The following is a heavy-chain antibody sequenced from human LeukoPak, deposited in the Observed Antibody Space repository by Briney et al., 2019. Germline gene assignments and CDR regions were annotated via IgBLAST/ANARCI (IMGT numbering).Heavy chain of an antibody. V-gene: IGHV4-59*01. J-gene: IGHJ4*02. CDR2: IYYSGST. Sequence: SETLSLTCTVSGGSISSYYWSWIRQPPGKGLEWIGYIYYSGSTNYNPPLKSRVTISVETSKNQFSLKLSSVTAADTAVYYCAREFSDSSGYYPLWGQGTLVTVSS. CDR3: AREFSDSSGYYPL. D-gene: IGHD3-22*01. CDR1: GGSISSYY.